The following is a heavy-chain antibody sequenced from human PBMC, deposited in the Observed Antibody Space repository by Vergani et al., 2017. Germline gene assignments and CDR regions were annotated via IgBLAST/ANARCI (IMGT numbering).Heavy chain of an antibody. CDR2: ISSSGSTI. CDR1: GFTFSDYY. V-gene: IGHV3-11*01. Sequence: QVQLVESGGGLVKPGGSLRLSCAASGFTFSDYYMSWIRQAPGKGLEWVSYISSSGSTIYYADSVKGRFTISRDNAKNSLYLQMNSLRAEDTAVYYCARDRXLDGYNPDYYYYYYYMDVWGKGTTVTVSS. CDR3: ARDRXLDGYNPDYYYYYYYMDV. D-gene: IGHD5-24*01. J-gene: IGHJ6*03.